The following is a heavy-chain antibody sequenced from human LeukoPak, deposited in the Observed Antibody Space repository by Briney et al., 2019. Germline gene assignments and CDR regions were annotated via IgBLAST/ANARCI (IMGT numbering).Heavy chain of an antibody. CDR2: TYYRSKWYN. CDR1: GDSVSSNSAV. V-gene: IGHV6-1*01. J-gene: IGHJ5*02. D-gene: IGHD3-16*01. CDR3: ARSYNWFDP. Sequence: SQTLSLTCAISGDSVSSNSAVWNWIRQSPSRGLEWLGRTYYRSKWYNDYAVPVKSRITINPDTSMNQFSLQLNSVTPEDTAVYYCARSYNWFDPWGQGTLVTVSS.